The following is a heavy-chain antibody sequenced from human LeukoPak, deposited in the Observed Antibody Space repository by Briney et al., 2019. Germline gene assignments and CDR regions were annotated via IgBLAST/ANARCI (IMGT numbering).Heavy chain of an antibody. V-gene: IGHV4-59*01. CDR3: ARDSPYYYGSGSATYYMDV. D-gene: IGHD3-10*01. CDR2: INYSGST. J-gene: IGHJ6*03. Sequence: PSETLSLTCTVSGGSISSYYWSWIRQPPGKGLEWVGYINYSGSTNYNPSLKSRVTISVDTSKNRFSLKLSSVTAADTAVYYCARDSPYYYGSGSATYYMDVWGKGTTVTISS. CDR1: GGSISSYY.